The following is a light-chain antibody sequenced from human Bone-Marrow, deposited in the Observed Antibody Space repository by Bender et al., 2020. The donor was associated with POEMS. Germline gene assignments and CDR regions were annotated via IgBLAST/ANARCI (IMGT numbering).Light chain of an antibody. CDR3: SSFAGSTPFV. Sequence: QSALTQPPSASGSPGQSVTISCTGTSSDVGGYNYVSWYQQHPGKVPRLVIYDVDKRTSGVPDRFSGSKSGNTASLTVSGLQAEDEADYYCSSFAGSTPFVFGTGTEVTVL. V-gene: IGLV2-8*01. CDR2: DVD. J-gene: IGLJ1*01. CDR1: SSDVGGYNY.